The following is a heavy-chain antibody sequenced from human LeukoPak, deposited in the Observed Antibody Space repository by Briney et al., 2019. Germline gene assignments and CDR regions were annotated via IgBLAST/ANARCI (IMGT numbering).Heavy chain of an antibody. J-gene: IGHJ5*01. CDR3: ARKSSGWFDS. CDR1: GGSIGSHY. CDR2: IYYSGST. D-gene: IGHD3-10*01. Sequence: SETLSLTCTVSGGSIGSHYWSWIRQPTGKGLEWIGYIYYSGSTNYNPSLKSRVTISADTSKNQFSLKLSSVTAADTAVYYCARKSSGWFDSRGQGTLVTVSS. V-gene: IGHV4-59*11.